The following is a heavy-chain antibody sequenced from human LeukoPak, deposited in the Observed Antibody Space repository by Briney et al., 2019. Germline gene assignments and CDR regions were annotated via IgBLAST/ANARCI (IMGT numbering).Heavy chain of an antibody. J-gene: IGHJ6*02. D-gene: IGHD6-13*01. Sequence: SETLSLTCTVSGGSISSYYWSWIRQPPGKGLEWIGYIYYSGSTNYNPSLKRRVTISVDTSKNQFSLKLSSVTAADTAVYYCARSSSWYFIGYYYYGMDVWGQGTTVTVSS. V-gene: IGHV4-59*08. CDR1: GGSISSYY. CDR3: ARSSSWYFIGYYYYGMDV. CDR2: IYYSGST.